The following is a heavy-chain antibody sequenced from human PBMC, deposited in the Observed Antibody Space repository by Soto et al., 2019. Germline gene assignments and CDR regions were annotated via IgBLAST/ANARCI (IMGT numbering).Heavy chain of an antibody. J-gene: IGHJ6*02. CDR3: ARLQGDCSGGSCPYYYYYDMDV. Sequence: LKISCKGSGYSFTSYWISWVRQRPGKGLEWMGIISPDDSDTRYSPSFQGQVTISADKSISTAYLQWSSLKASDTAMYYCARLQGDCSGGSCPYYYYYDMDVWGQGTTVT. V-gene: IGHV5-51*01. CDR1: GYSFTSYW. CDR2: ISPDDSDT. D-gene: IGHD2-15*01.